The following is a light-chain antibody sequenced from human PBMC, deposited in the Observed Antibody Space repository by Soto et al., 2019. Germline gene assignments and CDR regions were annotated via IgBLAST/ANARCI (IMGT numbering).Light chain of an antibody. J-gene: IGLJ3*02. CDR3: SSYTSRSTRV. Sequence: QSALTQPASVSGSPGQSITISCTGTSSDVGGYNYVSWYQQHPGKAPKLMIYEVSNRPSGVSNRFSGSKSGNTASTTISGLQAEDEPDYYCSSYTSRSTRVFGGGTKPTV. V-gene: IGLV2-14*01. CDR2: EVS. CDR1: SSDVGGYNY.